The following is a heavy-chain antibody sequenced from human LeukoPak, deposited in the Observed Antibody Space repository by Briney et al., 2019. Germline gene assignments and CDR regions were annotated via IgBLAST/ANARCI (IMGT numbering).Heavy chain of an antibody. CDR2: INPSGGST. V-gene: IGHV1-46*01. Sequence: GASVKVSCKASGYTFTSYYMHWVRQAPGQGLEWMGIINPSGGSTSYAQKFQGRVTMTRDMSTSTVYMELSRLRSDDTAVYYCARDLAVAGRDAFDIWGQGTMVTVSS. CDR1: GYTFTSYY. D-gene: IGHD6-19*01. J-gene: IGHJ3*02. CDR3: ARDLAVAGRDAFDI.